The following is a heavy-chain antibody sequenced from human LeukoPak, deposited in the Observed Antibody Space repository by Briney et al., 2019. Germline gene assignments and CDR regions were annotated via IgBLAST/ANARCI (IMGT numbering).Heavy chain of an antibody. CDR1: GYSFTSYW. J-gene: IGHJ5*02. CDR3: ARQTMVSSRGFAP. Sequence: GESLKISCKGSGYSFTSYWIGWVRQMPGKGLEWWGIIYPGHSDTRYSPSFQGQVTISADKSISTAYLQWSSLKASDTAMYYCARQTMVSSRGFAPWGQGTLVTVSS. D-gene: IGHD3-10*01. V-gene: IGHV5-51*01. CDR2: IYPGHSDT.